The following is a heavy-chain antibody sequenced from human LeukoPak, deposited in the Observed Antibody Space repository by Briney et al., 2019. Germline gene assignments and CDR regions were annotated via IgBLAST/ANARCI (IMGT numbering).Heavy chain of an antibody. Sequence: GGSLRLSCAASGFTVSSNYMSWVRQAPGKGLEWVSVIYSGGSTYYADSVKGRFTISRDNSKNTLYLQMNSLRAEDTAVYYCARDRRFVGSAFDIWGQGTMVTVSS. CDR1: GFTVSSNY. D-gene: IGHD1-26*01. J-gene: IGHJ3*02. CDR2: IYSGGST. V-gene: IGHV3-53*01. CDR3: ARDRRFVGSAFDI.